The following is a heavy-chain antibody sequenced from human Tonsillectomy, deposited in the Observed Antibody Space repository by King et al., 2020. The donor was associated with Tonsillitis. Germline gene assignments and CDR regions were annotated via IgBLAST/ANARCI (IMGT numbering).Heavy chain of an antibody. CDR2: ISYDGSDK. Sequence: VQLVESGGGVVQTGRSLRLYCAASGFTFTSYGMHWVRQAPGKGLEWVAVISYDGSDKYYADSVKGRFTISRDNSQNTLYLQMNSLRVEDTAVYYCAKDLYYYDSSGYLDYWGQGTLVTVSS. CDR1: GFTFTSYG. D-gene: IGHD3-22*01. J-gene: IGHJ4*02. CDR3: AKDLYYYDSSGYLDY. V-gene: IGHV3-30*18.